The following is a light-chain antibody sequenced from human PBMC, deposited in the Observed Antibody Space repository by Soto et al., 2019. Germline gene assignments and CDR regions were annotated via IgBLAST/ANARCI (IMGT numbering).Light chain of an antibody. V-gene: IGLV2-14*01. CDR2: DVS. J-gene: IGLJ2*01. Sequence: QSALTQPASVSGSPGQSITISCTGTSSDVGGYNYVSWYQQHPGKAPKLMIYDVSNRPSGVSNRFSGSKSGNTASLTISGLQAEDEAYYYCSSYTSSITHVFGGGTKLTVL. CDR3: SSYTSSITHV. CDR1: SSDVGGYNY.